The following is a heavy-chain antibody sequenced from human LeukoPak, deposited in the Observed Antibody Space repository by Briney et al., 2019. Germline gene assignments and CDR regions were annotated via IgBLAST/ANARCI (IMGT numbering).Heavy chain of an antibody. CDR2: IWYDGSNK. CDR3: ARGRLWFGESTNWFDP. CDR1: GFTFSSYG. Sequence: GGSLRLSCAASGFTFSSYGIHWVRQAPGKGLEWVAVIWYDGSNKYYADSVKGRFTISRDNSKNTLYLQMNSLRAEDTAVYYCARGRLWFGESTNWFDPWGQGTLVTVSS. D-gene: IGHD3-10*01. J-gene: IGHJ5*02. V-gene: IGHV3-33*01.